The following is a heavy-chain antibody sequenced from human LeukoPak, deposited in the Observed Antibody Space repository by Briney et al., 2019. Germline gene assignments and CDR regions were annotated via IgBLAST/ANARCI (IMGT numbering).Heavy chain of an antibody. J-gene: IGHJ3*02. D-gene: IGHD2-15*01. Sequence: GGSLRLSCAASGFTFSSYAMSWVRQAPGKGLEWVSAISGSGGSTYYADSVKGRFTISRDNAKSTVYLQMNSLKAEDTAVYYCARGGYHHGFDIWGQGTMVTVSS. CDR3: ARGGYHHGFDI. V-gene: IGHV3-23*01. CDR1: GFTFSSYA. CDR2: ISGSGGST.